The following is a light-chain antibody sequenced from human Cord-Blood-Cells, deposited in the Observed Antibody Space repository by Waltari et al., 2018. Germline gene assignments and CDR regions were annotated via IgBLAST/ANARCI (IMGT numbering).Light chain of an antibody. J-gene: IGLJ3*02. V-gene: IGLV1-47*01. Sequence: QSVLTQPPSAPGTPGQRVTIPCSGSSSTIGSNYVYWYQQLPGTAPKLLIYRNNQRPSGVPDRFSGSKSGTSASLAISGLRSEDEADYYCAAWDDSLSGRVFGGGTKLTVL. CDR2: RNN. CDR1: SSTIGSNY. CDR3: AAWDDSLSGRV.